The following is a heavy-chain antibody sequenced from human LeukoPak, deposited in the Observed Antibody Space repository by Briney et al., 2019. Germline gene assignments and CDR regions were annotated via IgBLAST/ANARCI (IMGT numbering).Heavy chain of an antibody. CDR3: ARAAPTVVTNYFDY. CDR2: INHSGST. CDR1: GGSFSGYY. D-gene: IGHD2-21*02. Sequence: SETLSLTCAVYGGSFSGYYWSWIRQPPGKGLEWIGEINHSGSTNYNPSLKSRVTISADTSKNQFSLKLSSVTAADTAVYYCARAAPTVVTNYFDYWGQGTLVTVSS. J-gene: IGHJ4*02. V-gene: IGHV4-34*01.